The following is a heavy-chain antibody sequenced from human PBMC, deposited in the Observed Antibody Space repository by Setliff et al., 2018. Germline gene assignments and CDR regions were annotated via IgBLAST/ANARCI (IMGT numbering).Heavy chain of an antibody. CDR3: ARGGTYRYFDY. J-gene: IGHJ4*02. Sequence: SETLSLTCNVSGGSFSTYYWSWIRQPPGKGLEWIGHVYYSGTANYNPSLKSRVTVSVDTSNHQFSLRLRSVTAADTAVYYSARGGTYRYFDYWGQGALVTVSS. CDR1: GGSFSTYY. D-gene: IGHD5-12*01. V-gene: IGHV4-59*01. CDR2: VYYSGTA.